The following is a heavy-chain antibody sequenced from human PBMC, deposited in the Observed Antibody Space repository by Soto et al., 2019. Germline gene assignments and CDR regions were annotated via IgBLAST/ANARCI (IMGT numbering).Heavy chain of an antibody. D-gene: IGHD5-12*01. CDR2: IGGRGNSA. V-gene: IGHV3-23*01. CDR1: GFIFTNYA. Sequence: VGSLRLSCAASGFIFTNYAMNWVRQAPGKGLEWVSVIGGRGNSAYYADSVQGRFTISRDNSKNTLSLQMSSLTADDTAIYYCVREGRGSFDFWGRGTMVTVSS. J-gene: IGHJ3*01. CDR3: VREGRGSFDF.